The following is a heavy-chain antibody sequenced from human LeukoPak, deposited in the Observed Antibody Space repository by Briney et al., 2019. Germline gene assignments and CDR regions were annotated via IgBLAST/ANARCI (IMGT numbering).Heavy chain of an antibody. CDR1: GFTFSSYG. CDR2: IRYDGGNK. V-gene: IGHV3-30*02. D-gene: IGHD2-2*01. CDR3: AKDMPEDCSSTSCPWDY. Sequence: GGSLRLSCAASGFTFSSYGMHWVRQAPGKGLEWVAFIRYDGGNKYYADSVKGRFTISRDNSKNTLYLQMNSLRAEDTAVYYCAKDMPEDCSSTSCPWDYWGQGTLVTVSS. J-gene: IGHJ4*02.